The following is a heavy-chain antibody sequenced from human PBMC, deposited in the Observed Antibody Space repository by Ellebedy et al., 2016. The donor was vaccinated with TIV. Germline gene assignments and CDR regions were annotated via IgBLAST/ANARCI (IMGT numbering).Heavy chain of an antibody. CDR2: ISAHNGHT. J-gene: IGHJ5*02. Sequence: ASVKVSCKASGYTFTSYGITWVRQAPGQGLEWMGWISAHNGHTNYAQKLQGRVTMTTESSTSTAYMELSSLRSEDTAVYYCARVRYCSSTSCYANNWFDPWGQGTLVTVSS. D-gene: IGHD2-2*01. V-gene: IGHV1-18*01. CDR3: ARVRYCSSTSCYANNWFDP. CDR1: GYTFTSYG.